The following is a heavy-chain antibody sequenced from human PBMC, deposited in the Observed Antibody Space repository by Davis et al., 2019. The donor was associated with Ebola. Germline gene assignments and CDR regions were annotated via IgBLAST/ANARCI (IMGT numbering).Heavy chain of an antibody. D-gene: IGHD3-16*01. V-gene: IGHV3-30-3*01. Sequence: GESLKISCAASGFTFSSYAMHWVRQAPGKGLEWVAVISYDGSNKYYADSVKGRFTISRDNSKNTLYLQMNSLRAEDTAVYYCARDYEAVGDIWGQGTMVTVSS. J-gene: IGHJ3*02. CDR3: ARDYEAVGDI. CDR2: ISYDGSNK. CDR1: GFTFSSYA.